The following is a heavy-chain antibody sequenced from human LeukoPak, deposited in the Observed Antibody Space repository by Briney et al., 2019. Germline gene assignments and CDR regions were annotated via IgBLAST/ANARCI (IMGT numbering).Heavy chain of an antibody. Sequence: PGGSLRLSCAASGFTFSSYAMNWVRQAPGKGLEWVSAISGSGSNTYYSDSVKGRFTISRDNSKNTLYLQMNSLRAEDTAVYYCAKDSIGYYKPFDYWGQGSLVTVSS. J-gene: IGHJ4*02. D-gene: IGHD3-22*01. CDR2: ISGSGSNT. CDR3: AKDSIGYYKPFDY. V-gene: IGHV3-23*01. CDR1: GFTFSSYA.